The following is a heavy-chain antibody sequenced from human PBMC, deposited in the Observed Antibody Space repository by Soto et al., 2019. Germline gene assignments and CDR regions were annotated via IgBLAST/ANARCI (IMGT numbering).Heavy chain of an antibody. CDR1: GFTFSSYG. Sequence: PGGSLRLSCVASGFTFSSYGMHWVRQAPGKGLEWVAIISYGGSNTYYADSVKGRFTISRDNSKNTLYLQMNSLRAEDTSVCYCAKEGGLSGSYYISSSYYFDYWGQGT. CDR2: ISYGGSNT. D-gene: IGHD1-26*01. CDR3: AKEGGLSGSYYISSSYYFDY. V-gene: IGHV3-30*18. J-gene: IGHJ4*02.